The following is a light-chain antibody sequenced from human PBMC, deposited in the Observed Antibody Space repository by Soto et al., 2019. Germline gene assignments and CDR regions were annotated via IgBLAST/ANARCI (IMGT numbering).Light chain of an antibody. CDR3: QQYNSYSPYT. CDR2: KAS. J-gene: IGKJ2*01. Sequence: DIQMTQSPSTLSASVGDRVTITCRASQSISSWLAWYQQKPGKAPKPLIYKASSLESGVPSRFSGSESGTEFTLTISSLQPDDFATYYCQQYNSYSPYTFGQGTKLELK. V-gene: IGKV1-5*03. CDR1: QSISSW.